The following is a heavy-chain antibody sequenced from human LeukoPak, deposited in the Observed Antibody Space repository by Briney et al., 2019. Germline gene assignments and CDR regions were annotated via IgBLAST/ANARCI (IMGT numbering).Heavy chain of an antibody. Sequence: PSETLSLTCTVSGGSISSSSYYWGWIRQPPGKGLEWIGSIYYSGSTYYNPSLKSRVTISVDTSKNQFSLKLSSVTAADTAVYYCARGFSSRPFDYWGQGTLVTVSS. D-gene: IGHD2-2*01. CDR3: ARGFSSRPFDY. CDR2: IYYSGST. V-gene: IGHV4-39*07. J-gene: IGHJ4*02. CDR1: GGSISSSSYY.